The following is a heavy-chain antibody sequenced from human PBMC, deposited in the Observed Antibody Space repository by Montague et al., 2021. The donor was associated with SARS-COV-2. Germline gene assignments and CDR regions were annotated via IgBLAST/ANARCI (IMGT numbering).Heavy chain of an antibody. Sequence: VKPTQTLPLTCTFSGFSLETDGAAVGWLRQAPGKAPQWLAVIFWDGDTHYSPSFQSRLTITKDNSKSQVVLKMTNMDPVDTGKYFCAQEVWRGYSSGGYYRHFDNWGPG. V-gene: IGHV2-5*02. D-gene: IGHD3-10*01. CDR2: IFWDGDT. J-gene: IGHJ4*02. CDR1: GFSLETDGAA. CDR3: AQEVWRGYSSGGYYRHFDN.